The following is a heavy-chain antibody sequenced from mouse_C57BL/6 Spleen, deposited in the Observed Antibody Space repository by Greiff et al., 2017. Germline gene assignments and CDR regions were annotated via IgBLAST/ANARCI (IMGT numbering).Heavy chain of an antibody. V-gene: IGHV1-26*01. CDR1: GYTFTDYY. J-gene: IGHJ3*01. D-gene: IGHD2-1*01. Sequence: EVQLQQSGPELVKPGASVKISCKASGYTFTDYYMNWVKQSHGKSLEWIGDINPNNGGTSYNQKFKGKATLTVDKSSSTAYMELRSLTSEDSAVYYCARYDGNYFAYWGQGTLVTVSA. CDR3: ARYDGNYFAY. CDR2: INPNNGGT.